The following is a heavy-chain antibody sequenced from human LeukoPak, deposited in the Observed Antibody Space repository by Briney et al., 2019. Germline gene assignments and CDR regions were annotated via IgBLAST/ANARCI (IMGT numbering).Heavy chain of an antibody. D-gene: IGHD3-22*01. V-gene: IGHV3-73*01. J-gene: IGHJ6*03. CDR3: TSSGCYHYYYYMDV. CDR2: IRSKANSYAT. Sequence: GGSLRLSCAASGFTFSGSAMHWVRQASRKGLEWVGRIRSKANSYATAYAASVKGRFTISRDDSKNTAYLQMNSLKTEDTAVYYCTSSGCYHYYYYMDVWGKGTTVTVSS. CDR1: GFTFSGSA.